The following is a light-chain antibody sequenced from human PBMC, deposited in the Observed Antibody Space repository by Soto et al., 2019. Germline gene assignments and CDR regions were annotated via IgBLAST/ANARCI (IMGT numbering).Light chain of an antibody. CDR2: NAS. CDR1: QSISND. CDR3: QQYNSYSPLYT. J-gene: IGKJ2*01. Sequence: IQMTQSPSSLSASVGDRVTITCRASQSISNDLGWYQQKPGKAPKLLIYNASSLESGVPSRFSGSGSGTEFTLTISSLQPDDFATYYCQQYNSYSPLYTFGQGTKVDIK. V-gene: IGKV1-5*03.